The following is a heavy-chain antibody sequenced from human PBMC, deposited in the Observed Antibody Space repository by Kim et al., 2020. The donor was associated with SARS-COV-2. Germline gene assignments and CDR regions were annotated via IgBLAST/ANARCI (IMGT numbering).Heavy chain of an antibody. CDR3: ARGSSSWYHSFLDDY. J-gene: IGHJ4*02. CDR1: GFTFSSYA. D-gene: IGHD6-13*01. CDR2: ISSNGGST. Sequence: GGSLRLSCAASGFTFSSYAMHWVRQAPGKGLEYVSAISSNGGSTYYANSVKGRFTISRDNSKNTLYLQMGSLRAEDMAVYYCARGSSSWYHSFLDDYWGQGTLVTVSS. V-gene: IGHV3-64*01.